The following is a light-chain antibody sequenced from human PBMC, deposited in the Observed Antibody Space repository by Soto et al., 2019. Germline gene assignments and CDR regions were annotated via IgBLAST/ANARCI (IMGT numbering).Light chain of an antibody. CDR1: QSISTY. CDR3: QQYDSYSPT. Sequence: DIQMTQSPSTLSESIGDRVTITCRASQSISTYLAWFQQKPGKAPKLLIYKASTLQSGVPSRFSGCGSGTEFTLTISSLQPDDSATYYCQQYDSYSPTFGQGTKVEIK. J-gene: IGKJ1*01. CDR2: KAS. V-gene: IGKV1-5*03.